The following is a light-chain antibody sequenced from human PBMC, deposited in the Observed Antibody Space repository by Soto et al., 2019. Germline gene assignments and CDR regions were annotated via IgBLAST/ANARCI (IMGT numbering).Light chain of an antibody. Sequence: EIMMTQAPATLSVSQGERASLSSRASQTINNNVAWYQLKDGQVPRLVIYGASTRATDIPARFSGSGSGTEFTLTISSLQSEDFAEYHCQQYNNWPQTFGQGTKVDIK. J-gene: IGKJ1*01. CDR2: GAS. CDR1: QTINNN. V-gene: IGKV3-15*01. CDR3: QQYNNWPQT.